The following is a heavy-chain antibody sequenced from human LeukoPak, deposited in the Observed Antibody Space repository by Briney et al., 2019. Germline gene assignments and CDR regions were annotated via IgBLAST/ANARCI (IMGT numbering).Heavy chain of an antibody. V-gene: IGHV3-11*01. CDR2: ISSSGSTI. CDR3: ARQGTGTTPDRSFYYYYGMDV. J-gene: IGHJ6*02. Sequence: KPGGSLRLSCAASGFTFSDYYMSWIRQAPGKGLEWVSYISSSGSTIYYADSVKGRFTISRDNAKNSLYLQMNSLRAEDTAVYYCARQGTGTTPDRSFYYYYGMDVWGQGTTVTVSS. D-gene: IGHD1-1*01. CDR1: GFTFSDYY.